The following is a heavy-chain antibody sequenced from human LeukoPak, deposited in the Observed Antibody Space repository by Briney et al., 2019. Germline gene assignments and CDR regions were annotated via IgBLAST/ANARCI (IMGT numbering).Heavy chain of an antibody. CDR1: GLTFSSYW. J-gene: IGHJ4*02. Sequence: GGSLRLSCAASGLTFSSYWMSWVRQAPGKGLEWVANIKQDGSEKYYVDSVKGRFTISRDNAKNSLYLQMNSLRAEDTAVYYCARDIRQGYCGGDCYFDYWGKGTLVTVSS. CDR2: IKQDGSEK. D-gene: IGHD2-21*02. CDR3: ARDIRQGYCGGDCYFDY. V-gene: IGHV3-7*01.